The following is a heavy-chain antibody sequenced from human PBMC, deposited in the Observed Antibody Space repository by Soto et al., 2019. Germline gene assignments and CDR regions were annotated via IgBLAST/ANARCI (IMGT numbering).Heavy chain of an antibody. J-gene: IGHJ4*02. CDR3: AREPYYYDSSGYPPPPFDY. CDR2: INPNSGGT. V-gene: IGHV1-2*02. Sequence: ASVKVSCKASGYTFTGYYMHWVRQAPGQGLEWIGWINPNSGGTNYAQRFQGRVTMTRDTSISTAYMELSRLRSDDTAVYYCAREPYYYDSSGYPPPPFDYWGQGTLVTVSS. D-gene: IGHD3-22*01. CDR1: GYTFTGYY.